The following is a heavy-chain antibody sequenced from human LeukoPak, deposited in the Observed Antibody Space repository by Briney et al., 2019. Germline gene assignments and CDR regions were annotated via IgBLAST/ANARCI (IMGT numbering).Heavy chain of an antibody. CDR2: ISGSGGST. J-gene: IGHJ4*02. D-gene: IGHD2-15*01. V-gene: IGHV3-23*01. CDR1: GFTFSSYA. CDR3: AKAHGPYCSGGSCYCNY. Sequence: GGSLRLSCAASGFTFSSYAMSWVRQAPGKGLECVSVISGSGGSTYYADSVKGRFTISRDNSKNTLYLQMNSLRAEDTAVYYCAKAHGPYCSGGSCYCNYWGQGTLVTVSS.